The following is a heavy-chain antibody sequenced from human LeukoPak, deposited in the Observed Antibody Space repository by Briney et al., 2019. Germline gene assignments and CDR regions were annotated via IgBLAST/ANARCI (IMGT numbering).Heavy chain of an antibody. CDR2: ISSDGSRT. D-gene: IGHD6-13*01. V-gene: IGHV3-74*01. CDR3: ARDQVAAAGWFDP. CDR1: GFTFSSNW. Sequence: QPGGSLRLSCAASGFTFSSNWIHWVRQAPGKGLVWVSRISSDGSRTTYADSVKGRFTISRDNAKNSLYLQMNSLRAEDTAVYYCARDQVAAAGWFDPWGQGTLVTVSS. J-gene: IGHJ5*02.